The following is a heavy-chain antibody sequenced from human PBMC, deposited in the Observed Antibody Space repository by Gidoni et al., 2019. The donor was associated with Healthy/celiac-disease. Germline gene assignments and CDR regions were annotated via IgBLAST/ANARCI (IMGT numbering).Heavy chain of an antibody. CDR1: GFTFSSYG. V-gene: IGHV3-33*01. D-gene: IGHD3-22*01. Sequence: LVESGGGVVQPGRSLRLSCAASGFTFSSYGMHWVRQAPGKGLAWVAVIWYDGSNKYYADSVKGRFTISRDNSKNTLYLQMNSLRAEDTAVYYCARDSPYRRSAYDYYDSSGSLGYWGQGALVTVSS. CDR2: IWYDGSNK. J-gene: IGHJ4*02. CDR3: ARDSPYRRSAYDYYDSSGSLGY.